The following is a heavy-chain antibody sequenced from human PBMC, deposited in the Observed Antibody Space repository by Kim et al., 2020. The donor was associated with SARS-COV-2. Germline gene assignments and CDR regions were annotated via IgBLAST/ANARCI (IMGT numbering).Heavy chain of an antibody. CDR3: ARERAVAALDY. V-gene: IGHV3-30*04. CDR2: ISYDGSNK. CDR1: GFTFSSYA. Sequence: GGSLRLSCAASGFTFSSYAMHWVRQAPGKGLEWVAVISYDGSNKYYADSVKGRFTISRDNSKNTLYLQMNSLRAEDTAVYYCARERAVAALDYWGQGTL. D-gene: IGHD6-19*01. J-gene: IGHJ4*02.